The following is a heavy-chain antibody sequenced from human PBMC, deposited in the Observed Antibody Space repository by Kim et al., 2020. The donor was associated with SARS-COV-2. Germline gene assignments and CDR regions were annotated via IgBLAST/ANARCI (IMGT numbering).Heavy chain of an antibody. CDR1: GGSFSGYY. J-gene: IGHJ3*02. D-gene: IGHD3-10*01. CDR3: ARGPTRITMVRGVKDAFD. V-gene: IGHV4-34*01. Sequence: SETLSLTCAVYGGSFSGYYWSWIRQPPGKGLEWIGEINHSGSTNYNPSLKSRVTISVDTSKNQFSLKLSSVTAADTAVYYCARGPTRITMVRGVKDAFD. CDR2: INHSGST.